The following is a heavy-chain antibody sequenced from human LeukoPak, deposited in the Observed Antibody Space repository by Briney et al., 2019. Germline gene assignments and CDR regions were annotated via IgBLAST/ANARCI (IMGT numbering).Heavy chain of an antibody. D-gene: IGHD3-22*01. J-gene: IGHJ6*03. CDR1: GGSISSYY. CDR2: IYYSGST. CDR3: ARGTYYYDSSGYSYYNYYYMDV. Sequence: SETLSLTCAVSGGSISSYYWNWIRQPPGKGLEWIGYIYYSGSTNYNPSLKSRVTISVDTSKNQFSLKLNSVTAADTAVYYCARGTYYYDSSGYSYYNYYYMDVWGKGTTVTVSS. V-gene: IGHV4-59*01.